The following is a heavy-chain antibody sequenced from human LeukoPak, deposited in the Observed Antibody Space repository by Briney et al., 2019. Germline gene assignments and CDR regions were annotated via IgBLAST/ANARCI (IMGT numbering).Heavy chain of an antibody. CDR2: ISAYNGNT. Sequence: ASVKVSCKASGYTFTSYGISWVRQAPGQGLEWMGWISAYNGNTNYAQKLQGRVTITTDTSTSTAYMELRSLRSDDTAVYYCARDSIVVVPAALLYWGQGTLVTVSS. CDR1: GYTFTSYG. D-gene: IGHD2-2*01. CDR3: ARDSIVVVPAALLY. V-gene: IGHV1-18*01. J-gene: IGHJ4*02.